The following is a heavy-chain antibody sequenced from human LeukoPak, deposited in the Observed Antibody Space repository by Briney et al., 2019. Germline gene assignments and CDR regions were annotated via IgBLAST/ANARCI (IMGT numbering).Heavy chain of an antibody. CDR2: SNHSGST. V-gene: IGHV4-34*01. CDR3: ARPWGSWFDP. J-gene: IGHJ5*02. CDR1: GGSFSGYY. D-gene: IGHD3-16*01. Sequence: SETLSLTCAVYGGSFSGYYWSWIRQPPGKGLEWIGESNHSGSTNYNPSLKSRVTIAVDTSKNQFSLKLSSVTAADSAVYYCARPWGSWFDPWGQGTLVTVSS.